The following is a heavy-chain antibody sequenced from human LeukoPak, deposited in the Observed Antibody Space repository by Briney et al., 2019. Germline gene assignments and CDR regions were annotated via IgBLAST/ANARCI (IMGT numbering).Heavy chain of an antibody. J-gene: IGHJ4*02. CDR1: GGSISSGGYY. CDR3: ARASLFSGTNFDY. V-gene: IGHV4-31*03. CDR2: IYYSGST. Sequence: SETLSLTCTVSGGSISSGGYYWSWIRQHPGKGLEWIGYIYYSGSTYYNPSLKSRVTISVDTSKNQFSLKLSSVTAADTAVYYCARASLFSGTNFDYWGQGTLVTVSS. D-gene: IGHD1-26*01.